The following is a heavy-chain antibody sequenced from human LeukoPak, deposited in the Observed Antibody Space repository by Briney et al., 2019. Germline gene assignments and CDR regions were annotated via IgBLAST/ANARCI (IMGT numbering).Heavy chain of an antibody. CDR2: IKEDGNEK. Sequence: GGSLRLSCAASGLTFSNYWMRWVRQAPGKGLEWVANIKEDGNEKYYVDSVKGRFTISRDNAKKLLYLQMNSLRAEDTAVYYCARDRSRFYYWGQGTLVTVSS. CDR3: ARDRSRFYY. V-gene: IGHV3-7*01. D-gene: IGHD2-2*01. CDR1: GLTFSNYW. J-gene: IGHJ4*02.